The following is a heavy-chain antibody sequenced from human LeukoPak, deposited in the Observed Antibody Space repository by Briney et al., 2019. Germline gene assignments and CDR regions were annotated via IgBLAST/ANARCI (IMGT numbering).Heavy chain of an antibody. D-gene: IGHD6-13*01. J-gene: IGHJ4*02. V-gene: IGHV4-4*02. CDR1: GGSISSSNW. CDR3: ARDRAAAGTGGFDY. CDR2: IYHSGST. Sequence: SETLSLTCAVSGGSISSSNWWSWVRQPPGKGLEWIGEIYHSGSTYYNPSLKSRVTISVDTSKNQFSLKLSSVTAADTAVYYCARDRAAAGTGGFDYWGQGTLVTVSS.